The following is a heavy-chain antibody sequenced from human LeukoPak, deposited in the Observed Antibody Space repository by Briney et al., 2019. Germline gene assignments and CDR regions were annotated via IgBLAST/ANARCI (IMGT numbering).Heavy chain of an antibody. CDR2: ISSSGNTI. V-gene: IGHV3-11*01. J-gene: IGHJ4*02. CDR1: GFSLSDYY. Sequence: GGSLRLSCAASGFSLSDYYMSWIRQAPGKGLEWVSYISSSGNTIYYADSVEGRFTISRDNVKNSLYLQMNSLRAEDTAVYYCAREDRSGLDPRLDYWGQGTLVTVSS. D-gene: IGHD3-22*01. CDR3: AREDRSGLDPRLDY.